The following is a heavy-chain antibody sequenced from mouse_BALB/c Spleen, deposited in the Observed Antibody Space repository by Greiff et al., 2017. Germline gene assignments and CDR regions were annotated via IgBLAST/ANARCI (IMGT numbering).Heavy chain of an antibody. CDR2: IDPETGGT. Sequence: HGLEWIGAIDPETGGTAYNQKFKGKATLTADKSSSTAYMQLRSLTSEDSAVYYCTTGFAYWGQGTLVTVSA. J-gene: IGHJ3*01. V-gene: IGHV1-15*01. CDR3: TTGFAY.